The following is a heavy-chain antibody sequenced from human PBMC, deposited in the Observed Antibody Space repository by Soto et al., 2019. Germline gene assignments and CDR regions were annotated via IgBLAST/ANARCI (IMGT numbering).Heavy chain of an antibody. J-gene: IGHJ4*02. CDR2: ISAYNGNT. Sequence: ASVKVSCKASGYTFISYGISWVRQAPGQGLEWMGWISAYNGNTNYAQKLQGRVTLTTDTSTSTAYMELRSLRSDDTAVYYCARGYSYDFWSGYYKMLDYWGQGTLVTVSS. V-gene: IGHV1-18*01. CDR3: ARGYSYDFWSGYYKMLDY. D-gene: IGHD3-3*01. CDR1: GYTFISYG.